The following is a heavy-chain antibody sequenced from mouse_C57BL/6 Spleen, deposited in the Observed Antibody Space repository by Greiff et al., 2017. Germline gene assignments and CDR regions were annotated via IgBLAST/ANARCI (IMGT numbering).Heavy chain of an antibody. V-gene: IGHV5-17*01. J-gene: IGHJ2*01. D-gene: IGHD1-2*01. CDR1: GFTFSDYG. CDR3: ARGTAVEYYFDY. CDR2: ISSGSSTI. Sequence: EVKLVESGGGLVKPGGSLKLSCAASGFTFSDYGMHWVRQAPEKGLEWVAYISSGSSTIYYADTVKGRFTISRANAKNTLFLQMTSLRSEDTAMYYCARGTAVEYYFDYWGQGTTLTVSS.